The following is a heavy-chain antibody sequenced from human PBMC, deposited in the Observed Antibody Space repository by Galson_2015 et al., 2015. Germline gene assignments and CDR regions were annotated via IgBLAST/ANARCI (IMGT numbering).Heavy chain of an antibody. D-gene: IGHD3-10*01. Sequence: SVKVSCKASGYTFTGYCMHWVRQAPGQGLEWMGWINPNSGGTNYAQKFQGWVTMTRDTSISTAYMELSRLRSDDTAVYYCARARLLWFGSGAFELWGQGTMVTVSS. J-gene: IGHJ3*01. CDR3: ARARLLWFGSGAFEL. V-gene: IGHV1-2*04. CDR1: GYTFTGYC. CDR2: INPNSGGT.